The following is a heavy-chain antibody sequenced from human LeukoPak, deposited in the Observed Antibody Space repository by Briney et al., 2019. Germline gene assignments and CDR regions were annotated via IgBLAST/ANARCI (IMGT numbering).Heavy chain of an antibody. CDR2: VNADGGNT. V-gene: IGHV3-23*01. CDR3: TKRVKYGGTWDQFVD. CDR1: GFTFDNYR. Sequence: PGGSLRLSCAASGFTFDNYRMSWVRQAPGKGLEWVSTVNADGGNTYYADSVKGRFTISRDNSKSTLILQMNSLRVEDTALYYCTKRVKYGGTWDQFVDWGQGTLVTVSS. J-gene: IGHJ4*02. D-gene: IGHD1-26*01.